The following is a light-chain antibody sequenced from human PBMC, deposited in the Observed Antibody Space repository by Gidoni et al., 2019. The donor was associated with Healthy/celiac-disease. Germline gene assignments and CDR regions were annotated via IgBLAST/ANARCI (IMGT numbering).Light chain of an antibody. Sequence: EIVMTHSPATLSVSPGESATLSCRASKSVSSNLAWYQQKPGQAPRLLIYGASTRATGIPARFSGSGSGTEFTLTISSLQSEDFAVYYCQQYNNWPPWTFGQGTKVEIK. CDR3: QQYNNWPPWT. J-gene: IGKJ1*01. CDR1: KSVSSN. CDR2: GAS. V-gene: IGKV3-15*01.